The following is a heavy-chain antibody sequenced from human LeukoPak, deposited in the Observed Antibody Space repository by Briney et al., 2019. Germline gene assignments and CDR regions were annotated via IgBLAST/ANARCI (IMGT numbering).Heavy chain of an antibody. CDR1: GLAFSNYS. J-gene: IGHJ5*02. D-gene: IGHD1-14*01. Sequence: GGSLRLSCGASGLAFSNYSMNWVRQAPGKGLEWVSYISSDSGTIYYADSGKGRFHSSRDNAKKSLHLQMNSLRAEDMAVYYCARAAQPGFDPWGQGTLVTVSS. CDR2: ISSDSGTI. CDR3: ARAAQPGFDP. V-gene: IGHV3-48*01.